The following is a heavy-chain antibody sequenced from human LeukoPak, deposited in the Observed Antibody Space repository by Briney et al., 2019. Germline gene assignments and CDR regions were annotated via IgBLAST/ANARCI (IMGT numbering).Heavy chain of an antibody. J-gene: IGHJ4*02. CDR1: GGSFSGYY. Sequence: PSETLSLTCAVYGGSFSGYYWSWIRQPPGKGLEWIGEINHSGSTNCNPSLKSRVTISVDTSKNQFSLKLSSVTAADTAVYYCARRGGTYDYVWGSYRHNYYFDYWGQGTLVTVSS. CDR3: ARRGGTYDYVWGSYRHNYYFDY. D-gene: IGHD3-16*02. V-gene: IGHV4-34*01. CDR2: INHSGST.